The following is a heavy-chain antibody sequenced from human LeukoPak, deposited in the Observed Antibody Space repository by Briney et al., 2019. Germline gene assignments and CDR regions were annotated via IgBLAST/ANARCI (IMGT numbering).Heavy chain of an antibody. CDR1: GGSISSYY. J-gene: IGHJ4*02. CDR3: TRDGPRSSGYPDN. Sequence: PSETLSLTCTVSGGSISSYYWSWIRQPAGKGLEWIGYIYYSGSTYYNPSLKSRVTISVDTSKNQFSLKLSSVTAADTAVYYCTRDGPRSSGYPDNWGQGTLVTVSS. D-gene: IGHD3-22*01. CDR2: IYYSGST. V-gene: IGHV4-59*06.